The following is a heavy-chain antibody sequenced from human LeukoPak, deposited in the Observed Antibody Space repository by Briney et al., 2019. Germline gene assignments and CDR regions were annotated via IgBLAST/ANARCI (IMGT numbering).Heavy chain of an antibody. CDR3: AREIVDYSGPLGTDV. V-gene: IGHV3-53*01. Sequence: PGGSLRLSCAASGFTVSNNYMSWVRQAPGKKLEWVSDIYSDGTTFYADSVKGRFTISRDNSKNTLYLQMNSLRAEDTAVYYCAREIVDYSGPLGTDVWGKGTTVTVSS. CDR2: IYSDGTT. J-gene: IGHJ6*04. D-gene: IGHD4-11*01. CDR1: GFTVSNNY.